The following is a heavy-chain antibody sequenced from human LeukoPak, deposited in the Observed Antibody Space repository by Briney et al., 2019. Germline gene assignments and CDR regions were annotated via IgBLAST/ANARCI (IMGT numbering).Heavy chain of an antibody. J-gene: IGHJ4*02. D-gene: IGHD3-16*02. CDR3: AKDKNDYVWGSYRSIDY. Sequence: GGSLRLSCAASGFTFSSYWMHWVRQAPGKGLVWVSRINSDGSSTSYADSVKGRFTISRDNSKNTLYLQMNSLRAEDTAVYYCAKDKNDYVWGSYRSIDYWGQGTLVTVSS. V-gene: IGHV3-74*01. CDR2: INSDGSST. CDR1: GFTFSSYW.